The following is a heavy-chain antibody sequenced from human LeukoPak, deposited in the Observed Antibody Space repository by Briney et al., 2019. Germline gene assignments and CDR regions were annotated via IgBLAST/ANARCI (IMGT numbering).Heavy chain of an antibody. J-gene: IGHJ4*02. CDR1: GYSFTSYW. CDR2: IYPGDSDT. D-gene: IGHD1-1*01. Sequence: GESLKISCKGSGYSFTSYWIGWVRQMPGKGLECMGIIYPGDSDTRYSPSFQGQVTISADRSISTAYLQWSSLRASDTAMYYCARHETGPYFDYWGQGTLVTVSS. V-gene: IGHV5-51*01. CDR3: ARHETGPYFDY.